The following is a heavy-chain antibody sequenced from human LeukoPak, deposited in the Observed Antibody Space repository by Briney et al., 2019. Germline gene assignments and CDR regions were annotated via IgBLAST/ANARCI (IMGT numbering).Heavy chain of an antibody. V-gene: IGHV3-30*18. Sequence: GGSLRLSCAASGFTFSSYGMHWVRQATGKGLEWVAVISYDGSNKYYADSVKGRFTISRDNSKNTLYLQMNSLRAEDTAVYYCAKDRAIQLWLPGWDFDYWGQGTLVTVSS. CDR2: ISYDGSNK. D-gene: IGHD5-18*01. CDR3: AKDRAIQLWLPGWDFDY. J-gene: IGHJ4*02. CDR1: GFTFSSYG.